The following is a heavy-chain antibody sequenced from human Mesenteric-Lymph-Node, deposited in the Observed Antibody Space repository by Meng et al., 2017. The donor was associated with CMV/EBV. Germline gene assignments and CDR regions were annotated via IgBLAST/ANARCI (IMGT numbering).Heavy chain of an antibody. D-gene: IGHD4-17*01. V-gene: IGHV3-21*01. Sequence: GESLKISCAASGFTCSTYSMNWVRQSPGKGLEWLSSISTTSHKYYADFVKGRFTISRDNAKNSLYLQMSSLRAEDTAVYYCARSLVGDHGDSWGQGTLVTVSS. J-gene: IGHJ4*02. CDR1: GFTCSTYS. CDR3: ARSLVGDHGDS. CDR2: ISTTSHK.